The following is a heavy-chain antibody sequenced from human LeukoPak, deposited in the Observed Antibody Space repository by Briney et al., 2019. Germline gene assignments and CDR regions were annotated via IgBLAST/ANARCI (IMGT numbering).Heavy chain of an antibody. Sequence: ASVKVSCKASGYTFTSYGISWVRQAPGQGLEWMGWISAYNGNTNYAQKLQGRVAMTTDTSTSTAYMELRSLRSDDTAVYYCARVRSRVSSSGYYYDDYWGQGTLVTVSS. V-gene: IGHV1-18*01. J-gene: IGHJ4*02. CDR1: GYTFTSYG. D-gene: IGHD3-22*01. CDR2: ISAYNGNT. CDR3: ARVRSRVSSSGYYYDDY.